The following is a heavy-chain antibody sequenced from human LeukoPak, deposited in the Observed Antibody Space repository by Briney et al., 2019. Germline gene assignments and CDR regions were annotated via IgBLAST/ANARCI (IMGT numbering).Heavy chain of an antibody. CDR3: ARHPSQTSGSPPPYAFDI. CDR2: IYYSGST. V-gene: IGHV4-39*01. Sequence: PSETLSLTCTVSGGSISSSSYYWGWIRQPPGKGLEWIGSIYYSGSTYYNPSLKSRVTISVDTSKNQFSLKLSSVTAADTAVYYCARHPSQTSGSPPPYAFDIWGQGTMVTVSS. CDR1: GGSISSSSYY. J-gene: IGHJ3*02. D-gene: IGHD1-26*01.